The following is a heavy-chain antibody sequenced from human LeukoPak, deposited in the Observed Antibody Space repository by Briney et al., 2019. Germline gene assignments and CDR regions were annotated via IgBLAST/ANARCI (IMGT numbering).Heavy chain of an antibody. V-gene: IGHV3-64D*06. CDR3: VKGVITMVRGVIITVPGAFDY. D-gene: IGHD3-10*01. CDR2: ISSNGGST. J-gene: IGHJ4*02. CDR1: GFTFSSHA. Sequence: GGSLRLSCSASGFTFSSHAMHWVRQPPGKGLEYVSAISSNGGSTYYADSVKGRFTISRDNSKNTLYLQMGSLRAEDTAVYYCVKGVITMVRGVIITVPGAFDYWGQGTLVTVSS.